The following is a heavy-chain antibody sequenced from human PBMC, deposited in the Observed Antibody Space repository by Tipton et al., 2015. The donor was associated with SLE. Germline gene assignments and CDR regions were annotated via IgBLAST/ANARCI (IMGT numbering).Heavy chain of an antibody. D-gene: IGHD6-13*01. CDR3: ARHSSSWSKYYFDY. CDR2: ISGSGGST. CDR1: GFTFSSYA. Sequence: SLRLSCAASGFTFSSYAMSWVRQAPGKGLEWVSAISGSGGSTYYADSVKGRFTISRDNAKNSLYLQMNSLRAEDTALYYCARHSSSWSKYYFDYWGQGTLVTVSS. V-gene: IGHV3-23*01. J-gene: IGHJ4*02.